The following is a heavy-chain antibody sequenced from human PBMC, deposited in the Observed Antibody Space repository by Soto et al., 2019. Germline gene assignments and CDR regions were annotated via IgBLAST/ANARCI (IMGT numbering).Heavy chain of an antibody. J-gene: IGHJ5*02. Sequence: SETLSLTCSFSGDSISNSRFYWAWIRQPPGEGLEWIGSIYHTGNAYYNPSLKSRVTISVDTSKNQFSLKLSSVTAADTAVYYCARSVFPWGQGTLVTVSS. V-gene: IGHV4-39*07. CDR3: ARSVFP. CDR2: IYHTGNA. CDR1: GDSISNSRFY.